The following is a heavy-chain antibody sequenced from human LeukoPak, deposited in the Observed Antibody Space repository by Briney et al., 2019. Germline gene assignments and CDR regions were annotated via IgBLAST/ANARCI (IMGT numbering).Heavy chain of an antibody. J-gene: IGHJ5*02. CDR2: IYYSGST. CDR3: ARHKDIVVVVAASTWFDP. D-gene: IGHD2-15*01. Sequence: SETLSLTCTVSGGSISSSSYYWGWIRQPPGKGLEWIGSIYYSGSTYYNPSLKSRVTISVDTSKNQFSLKLSSVTAADTAVYYCARHKDIVVVVAASTWFDPWGQGTLVTVSS. CDR1: GGSISSSSYY. V-gene: IGHV4-39*01.